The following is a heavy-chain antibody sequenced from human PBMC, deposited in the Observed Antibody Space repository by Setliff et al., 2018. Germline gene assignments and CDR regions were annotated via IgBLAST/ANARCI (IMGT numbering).Heavy chain of an antibody. CDR2: VYNGNDET. CDR1: GFIFDDYA. CDR3: AKRGHYSSSDGLSFDF. Sequence: SQTLSCAASGFIFDDYAMTWVRQAPGKGLEWVSSVYNGNDETKYADSVKGRFTISRDRSKNTVYLQMSRLRAEDTAVYYCAKRGHYSSSDGLSFDFWGQGTQVTVSS. V-gene: IGHV3-23*01. J-gene: IGHJ4*02. D-gene: IGHD6-6*01.